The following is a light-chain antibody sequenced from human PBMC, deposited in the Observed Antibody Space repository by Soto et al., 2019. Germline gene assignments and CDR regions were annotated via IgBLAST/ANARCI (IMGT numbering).Light chain of an antibody. CDR3: SSHAGNNNYV. V-gene: IGLV2-8*01. Sequence: QSVLAQPPSASGSPGQSVAISCTGTSSDVGGQNYVSWYQQNPGKAPKLIIYAVTERPSGVPDRFSGSKSGNTASLTVSGLQTEDEADYYCSSHAGNNNYVFGTGTKVTVL. J-gene: IGLJ1*01. CDR1: SSDVGGQNY. CDR2: AVT.